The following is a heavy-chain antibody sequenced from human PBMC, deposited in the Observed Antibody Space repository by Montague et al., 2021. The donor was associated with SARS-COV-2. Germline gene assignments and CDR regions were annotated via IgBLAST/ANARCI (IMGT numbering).Heavy chain of an antibody. CDR2: ISYDGSIR. V-gene: IGHV3-30*04. D-gene: IGHD1-14*01. Sequence: SLRLSCAASGFTFNNYGFHWVRQAPGKGLQWVALISYDGSIRHYADSVKGRFTISRDPSKNTLYLQMDSLRPEDTAVYLCARSGGILHFRASLAQLSDWGQGVLVTVSS. CDR3: ARSGGILHFRASLAQLSD. CDR1: GFTFNNYG. J-gene: IGHJ4*02.